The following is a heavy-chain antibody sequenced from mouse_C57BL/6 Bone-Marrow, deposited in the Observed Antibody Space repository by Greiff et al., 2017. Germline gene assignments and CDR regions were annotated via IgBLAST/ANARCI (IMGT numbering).Heavy chain of an antibody. CDR3: TRGYDVFAY. D-gene: IGHD2-2*01. J-gene: IGHJ3*01. Sequence: DVKLVESGGGLVQPGGSMKLSCVASGFTFSNYWMNWVRQSPEKGLEWVAQIRLKSDNYATHYAESVKGRFTISRDDSKSSVYLQMNNLRAEDTGSYYCTRGYDVFAYWGEGTLVTVSA. CDR2: IRLKSDNYAT. CDR1: GFTFSNYW. V-gene: IGHV6-3*01.